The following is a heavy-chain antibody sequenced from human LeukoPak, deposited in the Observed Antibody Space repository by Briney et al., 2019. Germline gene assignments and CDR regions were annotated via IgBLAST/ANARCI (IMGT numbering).Heavy chain of an antibody. V-gene: IGHV3-30*03. CDR3: AGGWYYFDY. Sequence: GGSLRLSCAASAFTFSSYGMHWVRQAPGKGLEWVAVISYDGSNKYYADSVKGRFTISRDNSKNTLYLQMNSLRAEDTAVYYCAGGWYYFDYRGQGTLVTVSS. CDR2: ISYDGSNK. D-gene: IGHD6-13*01. CDR1: AFTFSSYG. J-gene: IGHJ4*02.